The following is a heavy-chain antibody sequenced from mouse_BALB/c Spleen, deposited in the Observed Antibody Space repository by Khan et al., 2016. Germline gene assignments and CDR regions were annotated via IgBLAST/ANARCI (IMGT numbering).Heavy chain of an antibody. CDR2: INSNGGST. J-gene: IGHJ2*01. Sequence: EVELVESGGGLVQPGGSLKLSCAASGFTFSSYGMSWVRQTPDKRLELVATINSNGGSTYYPDSAKGRFTISRDNAKNNLYLQMSSLKSEDTAMYYCARGGYGYHYFDYWGQGTTLTVSS. CDR1: GFTFSSYG. CDR3: ARGGYGYHYFDY. V-gene: IGHV5-6-3*01. D-gene: IGHD1-2*01.